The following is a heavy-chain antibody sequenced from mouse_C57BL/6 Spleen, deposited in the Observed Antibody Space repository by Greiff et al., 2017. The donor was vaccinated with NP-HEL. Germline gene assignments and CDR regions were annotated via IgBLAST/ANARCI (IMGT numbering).Heavy chain of an antibody. Sequence: EVMLVESGGGLVKPGGSLKLSCAASGFTFSSYAMSWVRQTPEKRLEWVATISDGGSYTYYPDNVKGRFTISRDNAKNNLYLQMSHLKSEDTAMYYCARDHGYAYFDYWGQGTTLTVCS. D-gene: IGHD2-2*01. CDR1: GFTFSSYA. J-gene: IGHJ2*01. CDR2: ISDGGSYT. CDR3: ARDHGYAYFDY. V-gene: IGHV5-4*01.